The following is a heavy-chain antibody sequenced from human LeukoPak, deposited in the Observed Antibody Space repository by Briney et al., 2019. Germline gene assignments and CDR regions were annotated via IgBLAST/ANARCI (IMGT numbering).Heavy chain of an antibody. CDR3: AQDIGPILSDAGHFDY. Sequence: GGSLRLSCAASGVTFGGYAMRWVRQAPGKGLEWVCLISCDCGSTYYAESVKGRVTISRDNSKNSLYLEMNSLRGEDTAVYYCAQDIGPILSDAGHFDYWGQGTLVSVSS. V-gene: IGHV3-43D*04. CDR2: ISCDCGST. J-gene: IGHJ4*02. CDR1: GVTFGGYA.